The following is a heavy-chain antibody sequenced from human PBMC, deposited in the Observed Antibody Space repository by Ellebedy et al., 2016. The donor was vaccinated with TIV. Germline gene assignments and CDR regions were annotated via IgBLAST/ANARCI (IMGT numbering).Heavy chain of an antibody. CDR2: IKSKTDGGTT. J-gene: IGHJ6*02. CDR1: GFIFSNAW. CDR3: TTYSSGWYQGDV. V-gene: IGHV3-15*07. Sequence: GESLKISXAASGFIFSNAWMNWVRQAPGKGLEWVGRIKSKTDGGTTDYAAPVKGRFTISRDDSKNTLYLQMNSLKTEDTAVYYCTTYSSGWYQGDVWGQGTTVTVSS. D-gene: IGHD6-19*01.